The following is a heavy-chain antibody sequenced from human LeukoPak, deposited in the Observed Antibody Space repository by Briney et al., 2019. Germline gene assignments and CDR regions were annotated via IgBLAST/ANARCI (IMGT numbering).Heavy chain of an antibody. CDR1: GGSISSGDYY. CDR3: ARDHTAIHDY. CDR2: IYYSGST. V-gene: IGHV4-30-4*01. J-gene: IGHJ4*02. Sequence: SETLSLTCTVSGGSISSGDYYWSWLRQPPGKGLEWIGYIYYSGSTYYNPSLKSRVTISVDTSKNQFSLKLSSVTAADTAVYYCARDHTAIHDYWDQGTLVTVSS. D-gene: IGHD5-18*01.